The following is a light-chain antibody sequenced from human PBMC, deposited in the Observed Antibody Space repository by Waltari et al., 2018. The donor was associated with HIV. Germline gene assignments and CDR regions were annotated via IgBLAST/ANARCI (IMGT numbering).Light chain of an antibody. Sequence: IVLTQSPATLSLSPGQSATLSCRVSQSISTNYIAWFQQKPGQAPRLLMYATSLRATGFSDRFSGSGSGTDFTLTINRLEPEDFAVYHCLQYGTSPPITFGQGTRLEIK. CDR3: LQYGTSPPIT. CDR1: QSISTNY. J-gene: IGKJ5*01. CDR2: ATS. V-gene: IGKV3-20*01.